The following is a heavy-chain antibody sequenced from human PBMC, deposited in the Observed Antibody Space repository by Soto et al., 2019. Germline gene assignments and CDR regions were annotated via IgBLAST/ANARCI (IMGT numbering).Heavy chain of an antibody. CDR2: ISSSSSTI. CDR3: ARGWVGGYSYGADAFDI. D-gene: IGHD5-18*01. Sequence: LRLSCAASGFTFSSYSMNWVRQAPGKGLEWVSYISSSSSTIYYADSVKGRFTISRDNAKNSLYLQMNSLRDEDTAVYYCARGWVGGYSYGADAFDIWGQGTMVT. CDR1: GFTFSSYS. J-gene: IGHJ3*02. V-gene: IGHV3-48*02.